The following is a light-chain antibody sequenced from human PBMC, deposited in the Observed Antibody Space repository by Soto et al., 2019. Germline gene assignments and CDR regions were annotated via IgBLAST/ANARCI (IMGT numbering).Light chain of an antibody. V-gene: IGLV2-11*01. CDR1: SSDVGGYNY. CDR2: DVS. J-gene: IGLJ1*01. Sequence: QSVLTQPRSVSGSPGQSVTISCTGTSSDVGGYNYFSWYQQHPGKAPKLMIYDVSKRPSGVPDRFSGSKSGNTASLTISGLQAEDEADYYCCSYAGSYTFHVFGTGTKLTVL. CDR3: CSYAGSYTFHV.